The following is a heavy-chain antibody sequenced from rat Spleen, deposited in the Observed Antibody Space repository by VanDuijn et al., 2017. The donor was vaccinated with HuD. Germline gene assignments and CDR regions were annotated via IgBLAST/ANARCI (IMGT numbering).Heavy chain of an antibody. CDR3: RSEYDGSC. Sequence: EVQLVESGGGLVQPGRSLKLSCAASGFTFNNYGMAWVRQAPTKGLEWVATITSGGNNIYYRDSVKGRFTGSRDNAKSTLYLQMNSLRSEETDTYYGRSEYDGSCWGQGVMVTV. D-gene: IGHD1-2*01. CDR2: ITSGGNNI. CDR1: GFTFNNYG. V-gene: IGHV5-29*01. J-gene: IGHJ2*01.